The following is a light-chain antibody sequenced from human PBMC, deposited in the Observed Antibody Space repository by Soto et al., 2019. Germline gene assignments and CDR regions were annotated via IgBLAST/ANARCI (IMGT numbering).Light chain of an antibody. Sequence: EIVLTQSPATLSLSPGERATLSCWASQSVSNYFVWYQQMPGQAPRLLTCDASKRATGIPARFSGSGSGTDFPLTISSLEPEDFAVYYCQQRSIWPWTFGQGTKVEIK. CDR2: DAS. CDR3: QQRSIWPWT. CDR1: QSVSNY. V-gene: IGKV3-11*01. J-gene: IGKJ1*01.